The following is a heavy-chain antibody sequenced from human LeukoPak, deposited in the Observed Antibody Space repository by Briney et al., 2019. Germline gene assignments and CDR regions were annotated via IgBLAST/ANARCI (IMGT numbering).Heavy chain of an antibody. D-gene: IGHD4-23*01. CDR3: TRDPGYGGNSKGLGGGY. CDR2: IRSKDHGGTT. Sequence: PGGSLRLSCTASGFTFGDYALSWFRQAPGKGLEWLSFIRSKDHGGTTEYAASVKGRFTISRDDSNSIAYLQMNSLIIEDTAVYFCTRDPGYGGNSKGLGGGYWGQGTLVTVSS. V-gene: IGHV3-49*03. CDR1: GFTFGDYA. J-gene: IGHJ4*02.